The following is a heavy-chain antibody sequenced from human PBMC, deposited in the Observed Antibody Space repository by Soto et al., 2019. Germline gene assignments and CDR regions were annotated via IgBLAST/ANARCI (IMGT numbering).Heavy chain of an antibody. J-gene: IGHJ4*02. V-gene: IGHV3-48*02. Sequence: GGSLRLSCAASGFTFSSYSMNWVRQAPGKGLEWVSYISSSSSTIYYADSVKGRFTISRDNAKNSLYLQMNSLRDEDTAVYYCARVGREWLFQAFDYWGQGTLVTVSS. CDR1: GFTFSSYS. CDR3: ARVGREWLFQAFDY. CDR2: ISSSSSTI. D-gene: IGHD3-3*01.